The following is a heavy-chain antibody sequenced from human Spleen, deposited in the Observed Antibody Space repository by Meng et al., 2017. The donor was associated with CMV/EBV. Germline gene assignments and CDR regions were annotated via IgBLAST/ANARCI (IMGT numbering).Heavy chain of an antibody. Sequence: SETLSLTCIVSGGSISSYYWSWIRQPPGKGLEWIGYVYYSGSTNYNPSLKSRITISVDTSKNQFSLRLSSVTAADTAVYYCARGAYSSGWDYYFDYWGQGTLVTVSS. D-gene: IGHD6-19*01. CDR1: GGSISSYY. CDR2: VYYSGST. J-gene: IGHJ4*02. V-gene: IGHV4-59*01. CDR3: ARGAYSSGWDYYFDY.